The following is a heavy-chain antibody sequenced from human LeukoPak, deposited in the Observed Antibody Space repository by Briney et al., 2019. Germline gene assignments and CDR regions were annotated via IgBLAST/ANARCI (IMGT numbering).Heavy chain of an antibody. CDR2: ISAYNGNT. V-gene: IGHV1-18*04. Sequence: ASVKVSCKASGYTFTSYYMHWVRQAPGQGLEWMGWISAYNGNTNYAQKLQGRVTMTTDTSTSTAYMELRSLRSDDTAVYYCASGGLTTEFDYWGQGTLVTVSS. CDR1: GYTFTSYY. CDR3: ASGGLTTEFDY. D-gene: IGHD4-11*01. J-gene: IGHJ4*02.